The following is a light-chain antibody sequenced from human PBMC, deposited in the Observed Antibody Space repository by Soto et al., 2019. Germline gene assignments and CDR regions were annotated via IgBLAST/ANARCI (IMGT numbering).Light chain of an antibody. Sequence: DIVMTQSPDSLTVSLGERATINCKSSQSIFYDSKKKNYLTWYQVKPGQPPKLLFYRAYTRASGVPERFSGSGSGTDFTLTISSLQAEDVAVYYCQQYYTTPRTFGQGTKVEIK. V-gene: IGKV4-1*01. CDR3: QQYYTTPRT. CDR2: RAY. J-gene: IGKJ1*01. CDR1: QSIFYDSKKKNY.